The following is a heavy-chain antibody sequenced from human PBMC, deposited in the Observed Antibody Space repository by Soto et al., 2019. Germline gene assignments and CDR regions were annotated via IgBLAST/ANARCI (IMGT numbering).Heavy chain of an antibody. CDR3: ARGGAVVVPGAVDRHNWFDP. CDR1: GGTFSSYS. CDR2: VIPILGMA. V-gene: IGHV1-69*02. D-gene: IGHD2-2*01. J-gene: IGHJ5*02. Sequence: QVQLVQSGAEVKKPGSSVKVSCEASGGTFSSYSFSWVRQAPGQGLEWMGRVIPILGMANYAQKFQGRVTTTADKSTSTVYMEMSSLRSADTAVYYCARGGAVVVPGAVDRHNWFDPWGQGTLVTVSS.